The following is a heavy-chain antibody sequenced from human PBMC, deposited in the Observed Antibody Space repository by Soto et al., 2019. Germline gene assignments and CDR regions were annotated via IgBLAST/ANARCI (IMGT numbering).Heavy chain of an antibody. CDR3: AKNPNGNYVGGFEM. Sequence: VGSLRLSCSGSGFTFADFAMSWVRQAPGGGLEWVSGISASGGSTDYADSVEGRFTISRDNFRDTLSLHMSGLRVEDTAMYYCAKNPNGNYVGGFEMCGQGTLVTVSS. D-gene: IGHD1-7*01. J-gene: IGHJ3*02. CDR1: GFTFADFA. CDR2: ISASGGST. V-gene: IGHV3-23*01.